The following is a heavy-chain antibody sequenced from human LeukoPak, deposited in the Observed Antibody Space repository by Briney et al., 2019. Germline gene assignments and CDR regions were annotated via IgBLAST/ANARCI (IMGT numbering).Heavy chain of an antibody. CDR2: ISAYNGNT. D-gene: IGHD2-2*01. Sequence: ASVKVSCKASGYTFTIYGISWVRQAPGQGREWMGWISAYNGNTNYAQKLQGRVTMTTDTSTSTAYMELRSLRSDDTAVYYCARDSKEYCSSTSCYGYNWFDPWGQGTLVTVSS. J-gene: IGHJ5*02. CDR1: GYTFTIYG. CDR3: ARDSKEYCSSTSCYGYNWFDP. V-gene: IGHV1-18*04.